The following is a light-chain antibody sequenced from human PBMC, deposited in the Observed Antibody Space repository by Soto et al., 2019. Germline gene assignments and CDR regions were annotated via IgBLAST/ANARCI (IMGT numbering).Light chain of an antibody. J-gene: IGKJ1*01. CDR3: QQYGSSPPWT. Sequence: EIVMTQSPATLSVSPGERATLSCRASQSVSSSYLAWYQQKPGQAPSLLIYATSSRATGIPDRFSGSGSGTDFTLTISRLEPEDFAVYYCQQYGSSPPWTFGQGTKVDIK. V-gene: IGKV3-20*01. CDR2: ATS. CDR1: QSVSSSY.